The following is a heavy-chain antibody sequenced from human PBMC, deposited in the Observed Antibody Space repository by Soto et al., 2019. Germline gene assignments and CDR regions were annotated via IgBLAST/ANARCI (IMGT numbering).Heavy chain of an antibody. CDR3: ARVGGGSNSWYIDY. Sequence: GGSLRLSCAASGFTFSSYWMSWVRQAPGKGLEWVANIKQDGSEKYYVDSVKGRFTISRDNAKNSLYLQMNSLRAEDTAVYYCARVGGGSNSWYIDYWGQGTLVTVSS. D-gene: IGHD6-13*01. CDR2: IKQDGSEK. CDR1: GFTFSSYW. V-gene: IGHV3-7*01. J-gene: IGHJ4*02.